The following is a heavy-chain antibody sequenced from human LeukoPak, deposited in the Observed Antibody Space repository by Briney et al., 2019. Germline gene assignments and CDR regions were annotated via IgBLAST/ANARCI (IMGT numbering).Heavy chain of an antibody. CDR2: IYPGDSDT. V-gene: IGHV5-51*01. CDR1: GNSFTNYW. J-gene: IGHJ3*02. Sequence: GESLKISCKGSGNSFTNYWIGWVRQMLGKGLEWMGIIYPGDSDTRYSPSFQGQVTISADRSINTAYLQWSSLKASDTAMYYCASRGGSTYGFEDAFDIWGQGTMVTVSS. CDR3: ASRGGSTYGFEDAFDI. D-gene: IGHD5-12*01.